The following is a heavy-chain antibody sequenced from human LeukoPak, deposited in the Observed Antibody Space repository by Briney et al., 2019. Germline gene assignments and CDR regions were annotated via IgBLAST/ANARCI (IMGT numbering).Heavy chain of an antibody. CDR3: ARSQWFGEIRDGNYYFDY. V-gene: IGHV3-23*01. J-gene: IGHJ4*02. Sequence: GGSLRLSCAASGFTFNSFAMSWVRQAPGKGLEWVSTISATGGDTYYADSVKGRFTISRDNSKNTLYLQMNSLRAEDTAVYFCARSQWFGEIRDGNYYFDYWGQGALVTVSS. D-gene: IGHD3-10*01. CDR1: GFTFNSFA. CDR2: ISATGGDT.